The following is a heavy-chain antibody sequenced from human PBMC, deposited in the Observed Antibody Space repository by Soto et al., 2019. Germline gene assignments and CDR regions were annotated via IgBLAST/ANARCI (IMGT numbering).Heavy chain of an antibody. CDR3: ARIDVGFDY. CDR2: TYGSGGVT. J-gene: IGHJ4*02. Sequence: VRSLRLSCVASEFTIKNYAMTWDSQAPGKGLEWVSLTYGSGGVTDYADSVKGRFTISRDNSKNMLYVQMNSLTDEDTAVYYCARIDVGFDYWGQGIPVTVSS. V-gene: IGHV3-23*01. D-gene: IGHD1-26*01. CDR1: EFTIKNYA.